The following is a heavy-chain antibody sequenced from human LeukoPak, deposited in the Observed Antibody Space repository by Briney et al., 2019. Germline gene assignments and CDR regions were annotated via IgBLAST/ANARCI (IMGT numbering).Heavy chain of an antibody. CDR1: GGTFSSYA. D-gene: IGHD2-2*01. V-gene: IGHV1-69*13. CDR3: ASEVVVVPAAIVG. Sequence: SVKVSCKASGGTFSSYASSWVRQAPGQGLEWMGGIIPIFGTANYAQKFQGRVTITADESTSTAYMELSSLRSEDTPVYYCASEVVVVPAAIVGWGQGTLVTVSS. J-gene: IGHJ4*02. CDR2: IIPIFGTA.